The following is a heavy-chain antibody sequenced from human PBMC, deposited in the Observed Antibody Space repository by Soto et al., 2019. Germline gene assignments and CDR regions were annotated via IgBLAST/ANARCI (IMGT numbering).Heavy chain of an antibody. J-gene: IGHJ4*02. Sequence: GGSLRLSCAASGITFSSYGMHWVRQAPGKGLEWVAVIWYDGSNKYYADSVKGRFTISRDKSKNTLYLQMNSLRAEDTSVYYCARDVSRGYCSSTSCYFNYWGQGTLVPVSS. CDR3: ARDVSRGYCSSTSCYFNY. CDR1: GITFSSYG. V-gene: IGHV3-33*01. CDR2: IWYDGSNK. D-gene: IGHD2-2*01.